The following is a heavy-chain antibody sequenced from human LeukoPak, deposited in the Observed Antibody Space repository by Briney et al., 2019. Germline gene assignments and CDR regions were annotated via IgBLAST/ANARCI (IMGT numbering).Heavy chain of an antibody. D-gene: IGHD6-13*01. J-gene: IGHJ4*02. CDR2: ISTSGSSI. CDR3: ARDEGQQFDY. Sequence: GGSLRLSCAASGFTFSDYSMNWIRQAPGKGLEWVSYISTSGSSIYYADSVKGRFTISRDNAKNSLYLQMNSLRADDTAVYYCARDEGQQFDYWGKGTLVTVSS. CDR1: GFTFSDYS. V-gene: IGHV3-11*04.